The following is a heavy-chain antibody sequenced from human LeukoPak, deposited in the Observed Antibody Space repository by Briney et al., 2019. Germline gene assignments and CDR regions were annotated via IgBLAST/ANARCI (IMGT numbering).Heavy chain of an antibody. CDR1: GFTFSSYS. CDR2: ISSSSSTI. D-gene: IGHD4/OR15-4a*01. V-gene: IGHV3-48*01. Sequence: GGSLRLSCAASGFTFSSYSMNWVRQAPGKGLEWVSYISSSSSTIYYADSVKGRFTISRDSAKNSLYLRMNSLRAEDTAVYYCARRAGAYSHPYDYWGQGTLVTVSS. J-gene: IGHJ4*02. CDR3: ARRAGAYSHPYDY.